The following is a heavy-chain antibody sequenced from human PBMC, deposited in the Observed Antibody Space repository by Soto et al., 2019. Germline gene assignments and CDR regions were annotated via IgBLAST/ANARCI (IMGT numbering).Heavy chain of an antibody. J-gene: IGHJ4*02. D-gene: IGHD3-16*01. CDR1: GVSFSSYW. CDR2: VNSDGSST. V-gene: IGHV3-74*01. CDR3: AISATLMTLYYFDY. Sequence: EVQLVESGGGLVQPGGSLRLSCATSGVSFSSYWMQWERQTRGKGLVWVSRVNSDGSSTSYADSVKGRITTSRDHAKNTLYLHMTTQRADDTAVYYCAISATLMTLYYFDYWAQGPQVTVAS.